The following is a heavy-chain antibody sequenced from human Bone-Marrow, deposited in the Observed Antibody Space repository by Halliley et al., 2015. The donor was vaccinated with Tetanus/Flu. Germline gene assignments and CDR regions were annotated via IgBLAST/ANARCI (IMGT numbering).Heavy chain of an antibody. V-gene: IGHV4-31*03. CDR3: ARAPGGGSGPNTDNWFDP. Sequence: TLSLTCSVSGASITSDTSYWSWIRQHPGKGLAWIGFIHYSGSSYYNPSLKSRVTMSVDTSKNQFSLKLSSVTAADTAVYYCARAPGGGSGPNTDNWFDPWGQGTLVTVSS. J-gene: IGHJ5*02. CDR2: IHYSGSS. CDR1: GASITSDTSY. D-gene: IGHD3-10*01.